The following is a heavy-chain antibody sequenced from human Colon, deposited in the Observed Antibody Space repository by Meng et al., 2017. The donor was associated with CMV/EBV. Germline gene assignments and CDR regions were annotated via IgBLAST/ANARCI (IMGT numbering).Heavy chain of an antibody. CDR3: ARGDVGVVNDAFDI. CDR2: ISSSGSTI. D-gene: IGHD3-3*01. J-gene: IGHJ3*02. Sequence: GESLKISCAASGFIFRGYEMNWVRQAPGKGLEWVSYISSSGSTIGYADSVKGRFTISRDNAKNSLNLQMNSLRAEDTAVYYCARGDVGVVNDAFDIWGQGTVVTVSS. V-gene: IGHV3-48*03. CDR1: GFIFRGYE.